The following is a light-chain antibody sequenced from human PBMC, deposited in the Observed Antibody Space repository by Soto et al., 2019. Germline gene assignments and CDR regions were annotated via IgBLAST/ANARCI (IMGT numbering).Light chain of an antibody. Sequence: EIVMTQSPATLSVSPGERATLSCRASQSIGSSLAWYQQRPGQAPTLLIYSASTGATGIPARFSGSGSGTVFTLTISSLQSEDFAIYYCQQYTSWPYTFGQGIRLEIK. J-gene: IGKJ2*01. CDR2: SAS. CDR1: QSIGSS. V-gene: IGKV3-15*01. CDR3: QQYTSWPYT.